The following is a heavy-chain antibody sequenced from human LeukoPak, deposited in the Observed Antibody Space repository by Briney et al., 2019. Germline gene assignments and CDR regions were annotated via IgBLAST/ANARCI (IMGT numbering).Heavy chain of an antibody. CDR3: AATGSGSYTFDY. J-gene: IGHJ4*02. Sequence: SQTLSLTCAVSGGSISSGGYSWSWIRQPPGKGLEWIGYIYHSGSTYYNPSLKSRVTISVVRSKNQFSLKLSYVTSADTAVYYCAATGSGSYTFDYWGQGTLVTVSS. V-gene: IGHV4-30-2*01. D-gene: IGHD3-10*01. CDR2: IYHSGST. CDR1: GGSISSGGYS.